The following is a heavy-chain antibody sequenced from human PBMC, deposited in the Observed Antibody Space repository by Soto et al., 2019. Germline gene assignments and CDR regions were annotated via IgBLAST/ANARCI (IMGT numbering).Heavy chain of an antibody. CDR1: GFTFSSYA. J-gene: IGHJ4*02. V-gene: IGHV3-23*01. D-gene: IGHD6-13*01. CDR3: ANQGIAAAGRTLDY. CDR2: ISGSGGST. Sequence: GGSLRLSCAASGFTFSSYAMSWVRQAPGKGLEWVSAISGSGGSTYYADSVKGRFTISRDNSKNTLYLQMNSLRAEDTAVYYCANQGIAAAGRTLDYWGQGTLVTVSS.